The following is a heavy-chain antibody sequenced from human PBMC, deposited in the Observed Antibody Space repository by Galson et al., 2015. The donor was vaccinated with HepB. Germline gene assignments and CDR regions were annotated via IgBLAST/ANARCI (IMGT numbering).Heavy chain of an antibody. CDR2: IIPIVGIV. Sequence: SVKVSCKASGGTFRSYTLTWVRQAPGQGLEWVGRIIPIVGIVKYAQKFQGRVTITADKSTTTAYMELSSLRSVDTAVYYCARGRITMIVDNGMDVWGQGTTVTVSS. CDR1: GGTFRSYT. V-gene: IGHV1-69*02. J-gene: IGHJ6*02. CDR3: ARGRITMIVDNGMDV. D-gene: IGHD3-22*01.